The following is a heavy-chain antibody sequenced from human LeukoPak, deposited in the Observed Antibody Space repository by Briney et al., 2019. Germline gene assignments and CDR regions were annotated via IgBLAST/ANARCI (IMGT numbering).Heavy chain of an antibody. J-gene: IGHJ3*02. CDR3: ARDRVRSGWYDAFDI. CDR2: ISSSSDIT. D-gene: IGHD6-19*01. V-gene: IGHV3-48*01. CDR1: GFTFSSYT. Sequence: GGSLRLSCAASGFTFSSYTMNWVRQAPGKGLEWVSYISSSSDITHYADSVKGRFTISRDNAKNSLYLQMNSLRAEDTAVYYCARDRVRSGWYDAFDIWGQGTMVTVSS.